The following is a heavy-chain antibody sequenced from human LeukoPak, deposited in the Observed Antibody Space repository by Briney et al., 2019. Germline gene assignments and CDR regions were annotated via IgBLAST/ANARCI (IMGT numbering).Heavy chain of an antibody. J-gene: IGHJ3*02. D-gene: IGHD1-1*01. CDR3: ARDREFGTTGGDACDI. CDR2: ISAYNGNT. V-gene: IGHV1-18*01. Sequence: ASVKVSCKASGYTFTSYCISWVRQAPGQGLEWMGWISAYNGNTNYAQKRQGRVTMTTDTSTSTAYMELRSLRSDDTAVYYCARDREFGTTGGDACDIWGQGTMVTVSS. CDR1: GYTFTSYC.